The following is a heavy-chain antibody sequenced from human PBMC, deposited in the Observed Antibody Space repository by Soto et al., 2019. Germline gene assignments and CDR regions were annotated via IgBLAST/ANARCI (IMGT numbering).Heavy chain of an antibody. V-gene: IGHV4-4*02. J-gene: IGHJ4*02. Sequence: QVQLQESGPGLVKPSGTLSLTCAVSGGAINTDYWWSLVRQPPGKGLEWIGEVHRSGPTNYIESLKSRVTMSVDKSGNQVSLELTSVAAADTAVYYCARGVSYRWVYWGQGTLVTVSS. CDR1: GGAINTDYW. D-gene: IGHD3-16*02. CDR3: ARGVSYRWVY. CDR2: VHRSGPT.